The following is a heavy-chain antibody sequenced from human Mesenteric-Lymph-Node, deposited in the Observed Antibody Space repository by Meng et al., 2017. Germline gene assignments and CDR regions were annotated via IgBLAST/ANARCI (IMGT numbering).Heavy chain of an antibody. V-gene: IGHV4-4*02. Sequence: QVQLPESGPGLVKPSGTLSLTFAVAGGSLSSRNWWSWVRQPPGKGLEWIGEIYHSGSTNYNPSLKSRVTISVDKSKNQFSLKLSSVTAADTAVYYCASFPPPGKQWLVTDYWGQGTLVTVSS. CDR1: GGSLSSRNW. D-gene: IGHD6-19*01. CDR2: IYHSGST. CDR3: ASFPPPGKQWLVTDY. J-gene: IGHJ4*02.